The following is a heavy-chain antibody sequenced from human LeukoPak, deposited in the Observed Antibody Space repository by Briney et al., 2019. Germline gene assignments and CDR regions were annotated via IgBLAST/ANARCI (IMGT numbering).Heavy chain of an antibody. D-gene: IGHD3-16*01. CDR2: ISYDGSNK. CDR1: GGTFSSYG. J-gene: IGHJ4*02. V-gene: IGHV3-30*18. CDR3: AKVRGRWLDY. Sequence: GASVKVSCKASGGTFSSYGMHWVRQAPGKGLEWVAVISYDGSNKYYADSVKGRFTISRDNSKNTLYLQMNSLRAEDTAVYYCAKVRGRWLDYWGQGTLVTVSS.